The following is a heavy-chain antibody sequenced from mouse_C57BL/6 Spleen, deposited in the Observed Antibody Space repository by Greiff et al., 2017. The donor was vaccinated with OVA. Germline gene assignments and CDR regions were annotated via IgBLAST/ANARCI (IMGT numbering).Heavy chain of an antibody. CDR2: IYPGSGST. CDR1: GYTFTSYW. J-gene: IGHJ3*01. D-gene: IGHD1-1*01. V-gene: IGHV1-55*01. CDR3: ARDYSSSYEFAY. Sequence: QVQLQQPGAELVKPGASVKMSCKASGYTFTSYWITWVKQRPGQGLEWIGDIYPGSGSTNYNEKFKSKATLTVDKSSSTAYMQLSSLSSEDSAVYCCARDYSSSYEFAYWGQGTLVTVSA.